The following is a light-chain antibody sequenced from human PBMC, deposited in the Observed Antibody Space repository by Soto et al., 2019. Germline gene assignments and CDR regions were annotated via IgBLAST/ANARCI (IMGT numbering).Light chain of an antibody. V-gene: IGKV1-33*01. CDR3: QQYSSYPIT. CDR2: DAF. CDR1: QDISHY. Sequence: DIQMTQSPSSLSASVGDRVTITCQASQDISHYLNWYQQKPGKAPKLLIYDAFNLETGVPSRFSGSGSGTEFTLTISSLQPEDFATYFCQQYSSYPITFGRGTRLEIK. J-gene: IGKJ5*01.